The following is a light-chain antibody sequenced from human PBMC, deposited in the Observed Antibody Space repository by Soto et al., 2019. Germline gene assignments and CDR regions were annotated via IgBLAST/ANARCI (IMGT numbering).Light chain of an antibody. CDR1: NSDVGGFNY. Sequence: QSALPQPASVSGSPGQSITISCTGTNSDVGGFNYVSWYQQHPDKAPKLIIFEVTDRPSGVSNRFSGSKSGNTASLTISGLQSEDEAEYYCCSYTSRSTLVFGGGTKLTVL. V-gene: IGLV2-14*01. CDR2: EVT. J-gene: IGLJ2*01. CDR3: CSYTSRSTLV.